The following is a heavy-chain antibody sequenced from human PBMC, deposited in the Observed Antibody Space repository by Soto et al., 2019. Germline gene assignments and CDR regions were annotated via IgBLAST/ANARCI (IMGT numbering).Heavy chain of an antibody. V-gene: IGHV3-48*03. Sequence: GGSLRLSCAASGFTFSSYEMNWVRQAPGKGLEWVSYISSSGSTIYYADSVKGRFTISRDNAKNSLYLQMNSLRAEDTAVYYCARLAAAGSPDDYWGQGTLVTVSS. CDR3: ARLAAAGSPDDY. CDR2: ISSSGSTI. J-gene: IGHJ4*02. CDR1: GFTFSSYE. D-gene: IGHD6-13*01.